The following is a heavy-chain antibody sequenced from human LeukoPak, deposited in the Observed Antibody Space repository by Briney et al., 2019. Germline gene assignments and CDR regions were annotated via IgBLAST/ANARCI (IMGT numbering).Heavy chain of an antibody. CDR2: FDPEDGET. J-gene: IGHJ4*02. Sequence: GASVKVSCKVSGYTLTELSMHWVRQAPGKGLEWMGGFDPEDGETIYAQKFQGRVTMTEDTSTDTAYMELGSLRSEDTAVYYCATDPERYCSGGSCYSLDYWGQGTLVTVSS. V-gene: IGHV1-24*01. D-gene: IGHD2-15*01. CDR3: ATDPERYCSGGSCYSLDY. CDR1: GYTLTELS.